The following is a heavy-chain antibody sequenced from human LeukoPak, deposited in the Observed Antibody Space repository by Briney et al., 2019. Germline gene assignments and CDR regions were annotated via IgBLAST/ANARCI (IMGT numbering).Heavy chain of an antibody. CDR3: ARTLVSSWSGYYYFDY. D-gene: IGHD3-3*01. J-gene: IGHJ4*02. Sequence: SGTLSLTCAVYGGSFSGYYWSWIRQPPGKGLEWIGEINHSGSTNYNPSLKSRVTISVDTSKNQFSLKLSSVTAADTAVYYCARTLVSSWSGYYYFDYWGQGTLVTVSS. V-gene: IGHV4-34*01. CDR2: INHSGST. CDR1: GGSFSGYY.